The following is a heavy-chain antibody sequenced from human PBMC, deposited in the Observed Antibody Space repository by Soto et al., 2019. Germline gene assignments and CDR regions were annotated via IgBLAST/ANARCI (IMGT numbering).Heavy chain of an antibody. D-gene: IGHD3-9*01. Sequence: GGSLRLSCAASGFTFSSYAMHWVRQAPGKGLEWVAVIPHDGSNKYYADSVKGRFTISRDNSKNTLYLQMNSLRAEDTAVYYCARDASIDDILTGSWGQGTLVTVSS. CDR1: GFTFSSYA. V-gene: IGHV3-30-3*01. CDR2: IPHDGSNK. J-gene: IGHJ5*02. CDR3: ARDASIDDILTGS.